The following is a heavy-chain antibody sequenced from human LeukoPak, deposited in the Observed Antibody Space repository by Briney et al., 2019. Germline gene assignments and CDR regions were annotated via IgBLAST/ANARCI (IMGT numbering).Heavy chain of an antibody. D-gene: IGHD3-3*01. V-gene: IGHV4-30-2*01. J-gene: IGHJ4*02. Sequence: TSQTLSLTCTVSGGSISSGGYYWSWIRQPPGKGLEWIGYIYHSGSTYYNPSLKSRVTISVDRSKNQFSLKLSSVTAADTAVYYCARSSITIFGVAPYFDYWGQGTLVTVSS. CDR3: ARSSITIFGVAPYFDY. CDR2: IYHSGST. CDR1: GGSISSGGYY.